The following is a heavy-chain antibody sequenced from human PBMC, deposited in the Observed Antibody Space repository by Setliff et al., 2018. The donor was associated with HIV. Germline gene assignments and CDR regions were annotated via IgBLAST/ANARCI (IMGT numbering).Heavy chain of an antibody. CDR1: GGSLSGYY. CDR2: FNHGRST. CDR3: ARQMTIPGVAVTPVDY. Sequence: PSETLSLTCAVYGGSLSGYYWSWIRQPPGKGLEWIGEFNHGRSTNNNPSLKSRVTISGDTTKNQFSLKLTSVTAADTAVYYCARQMTIPGVAVTPVDYWGQGALVTVSS. V-gene: IGHV4-34*01. D-gene: IGHD3-3*01. J-gene: IGHJ4*02.